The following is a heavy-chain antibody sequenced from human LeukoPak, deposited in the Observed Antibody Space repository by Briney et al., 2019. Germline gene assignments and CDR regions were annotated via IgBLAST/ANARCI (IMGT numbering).Heavy chain of an antibody. J-gene: IGHJ5*02. CDR1: GGSISSSSYY. Sequence: PSETLSLTCTVSGGSISSSSYYWGWIRQPPGKGLEWIGSIYYSGSTYYNPSLKSRVTISVDTSKNQFSLKLSSVTAADTAVYYCARGLVQHGNWFDPWGQGTLVTVSS. CDR3: ARGLVQHGNWFDP. D-gene: IGHD2-8*01. V-gene: IGHV4-39*07. CDR2: IYYSGST.